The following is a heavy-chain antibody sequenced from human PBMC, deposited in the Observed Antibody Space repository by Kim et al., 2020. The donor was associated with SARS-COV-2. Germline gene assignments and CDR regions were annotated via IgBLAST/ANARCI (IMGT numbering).Heavy chain of an antibody. D-gene: IGHD2-2*01. V-gene: IGHV4-34*01. CDR2: INHSGST. J-gene: IGHJ4*02. CDR3: ARGGGGYCSSTSCPYYFDY. CDR1: GGSFSGYY. Sequence: SETLSLTCAVYGGSFSGYYWSWIRQPPGKGLEWIGEINHSGSTNYNPSLKSRVTISVDTSKNQFSLKLSSVTAADTAEYYCARGGGGYCSSTSCPYYFDYWGQGTLVTVSS.